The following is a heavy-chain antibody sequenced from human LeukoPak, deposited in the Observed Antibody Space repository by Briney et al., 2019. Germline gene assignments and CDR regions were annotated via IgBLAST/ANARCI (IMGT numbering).Heavy chain of an antibody. CDR2: IWYDGSNK. Sequence: PGGSLRLSCAASGFTFSSYWMSWVRQAPGKGLEWVAVIWYDGSNKYYADSVKGRFTISRDNSKNTLYLQMNSLRAEDTAVYYCAKGGMQVWSNPVDHWGQGTLVTVSS. D-gene: IGHD5-18*01. V-gene: IGHV3-33*06. J-gene: IGHJ4*02. CDR1: GFTFSSYW. CDR3: AKGGMQVWSNPVDH.